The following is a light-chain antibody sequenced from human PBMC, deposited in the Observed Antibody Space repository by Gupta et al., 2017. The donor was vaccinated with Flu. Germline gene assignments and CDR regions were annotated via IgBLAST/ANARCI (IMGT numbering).Light chain of an antibody. Sequence: DIQMTQSPSTLSASVGDRVTITCRASQSISDWLAWYQQKPGKAPKLLIYKASNLESGVPSRFSGSGSGIEFTLTISSLQPDDFATYYCQEYISYSISFGQGTRLEIK. CDR1: QSISDW. J-gene: IGKJ5*01. CDR2: KAS. V-gene: IGKV1-5*03. CDR3: QEYISYSIS.